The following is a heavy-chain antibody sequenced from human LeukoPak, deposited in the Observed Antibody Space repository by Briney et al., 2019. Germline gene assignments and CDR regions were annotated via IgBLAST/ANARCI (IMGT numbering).Heavy chain of an antibody. CDR3: ARSRGNSGSYPLDY. D-gene: IGHD1-26*01. CDR1: EFTFSSYS. Sequence: RGSLRLSCEASEFTFSSYSMNWVRQAPGKGLEWVSYISSSSSTIYYAQSVKGRFTISRDNAKNSLYLQMNSLRVEDTAVYYCARSRGNSGSYPLDYWGQGTLVTVSS. J-gene: IGHJ4*02. CDR2: ISSSSSTI. V-gene: IGHV3-48*01.